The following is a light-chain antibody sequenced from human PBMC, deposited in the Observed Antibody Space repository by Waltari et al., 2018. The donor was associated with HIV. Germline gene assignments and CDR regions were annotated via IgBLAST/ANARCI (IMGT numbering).Light chain of an antibody. J-gene: IGLJ1*01. CDR1: SSDLGAYNY. CDR3: SSYAGSNNPYV. CDR2: DVS. Sequence: QSALTQPPSASGSPGQSVTISRTGTSSDLGAYNYVSWYQQHPDKAPKLMIYDVSKRPSGVPDRFSGSKSGNTASLTVSGLQTEDEADYYCSSYAGSNNPYVFGTGTKVTVL. V-gene: IGLV2-8*01.